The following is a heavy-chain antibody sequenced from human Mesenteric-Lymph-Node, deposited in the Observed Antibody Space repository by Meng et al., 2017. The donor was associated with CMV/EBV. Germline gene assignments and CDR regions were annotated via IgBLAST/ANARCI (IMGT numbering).Heavy chain of an antibody. D-gene: IGHD6-13*01. V-gene: IGHV4-59*12. J-gene: IGHJ4*02. CDR3: ARAGGYTSSWYAY. Sequence: GSLRLSCTVSGGSISSYYWSWIRQPPGKGLEWIGNIYYTGSTNYNPSLKGRVTISVDTSKNHFSLKLSSVTAADTAMYYCARAGGYTSSWYAYWGQGTLVTVSS. CDR1: GGSISSYY. CDR2: IYYTGST.